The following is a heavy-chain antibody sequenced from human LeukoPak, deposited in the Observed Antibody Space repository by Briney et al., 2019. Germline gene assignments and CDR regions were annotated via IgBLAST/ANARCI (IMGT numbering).Heavy chain of an antibody. J-gene: IGHJ4*02. V-gene: IGHV4-4*07. D-gene: IGHD6-13*01. CDR1: GGSISSYY. CDR3: ARHSPHRYSSSWYEGVSYYFDY. Sequence: SETLSLTCTVSGGSISSYYWSWIRQPAGKGLEWIGRIYTSGSTNYNPSLKSRVTMSVDTSKNQFSLKLSSVTAADTAVYYCARHSPHRYSSSWYEGVSYYFDYWGQGTLVTVSS. CDR2: IYTSGST.